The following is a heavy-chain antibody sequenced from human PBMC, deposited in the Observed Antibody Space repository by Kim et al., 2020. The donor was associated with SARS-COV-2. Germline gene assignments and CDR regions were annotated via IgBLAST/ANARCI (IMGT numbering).Heavy chain of an antibody. D-gene: IGHD3-22*01. CDR3: VRRPDYYDSSGFDY. CDR1: GYTFTSYW. V-gene: IGHV5-51*01. J-gene: IGHJ4*02. Sequence: GESLKISCKGSGYTFTSYWIGGVRQMPGKGLEWVALMYPGDSDIRYGPSFKGRVTISADKSINTAYLQWSSLKASDTATYFCVRRPDYYDSSGFDYWGQGDLVTVSS. CDR2: MYPGDSDI.